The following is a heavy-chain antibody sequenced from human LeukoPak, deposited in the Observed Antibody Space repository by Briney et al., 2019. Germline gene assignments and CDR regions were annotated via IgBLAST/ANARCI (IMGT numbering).Heavy chain of an antibody. V-gene: IGHV3-23*01. Sequence: GGSLRLSCAASGLTFSSYAMSWVRQAPGKGLEWVSCISGSGGKTYYADSVKGRFTISRDNSKSTLYLQMNSLRAEDTAVYYCAKINLGPSDYWGQGTLVTVSS. CDR1: GLTFSSYA. J-gene: IGHJ4*02. CDR3: AKINLGPSDY. CDR2: ISGSGGKT.